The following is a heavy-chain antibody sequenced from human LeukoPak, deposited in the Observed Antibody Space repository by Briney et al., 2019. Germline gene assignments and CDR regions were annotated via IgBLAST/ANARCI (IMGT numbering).Heavy chain of an antibody. V-gene: IGHV3-23*01. Sequence: GGSLRLSCAASGFTFSSYAMSWVRRAPGKGLEWVSSISNSGGRTFYTDSVKGRFTISRDNSKITLYLQMNSLRAEDTAVYYCAKSYNGYESKPDYWGQGTLVTVSS. D-gene: IGHD5-12*01. CDR1: GFTFSSYA. CDR2: ISNSGGRT. CDR3: AKSYNGYESKPDY. J-gene: IGHJ4*02.